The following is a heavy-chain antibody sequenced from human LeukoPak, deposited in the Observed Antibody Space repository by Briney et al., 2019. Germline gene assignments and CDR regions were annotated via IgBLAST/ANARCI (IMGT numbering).Heavy chain of an antibody. V-gene: IGHV3-7*01. CDR2: IKQDGSEK. J-gene: IGHJ4*02. D-gene: IGHD6-19*01. CDR1: GFTFSSYW. Sequence: GGSLRLSCAASGFTFSSYWMSWVRQAPGKGLEWVANIKQDGSEKYYVDSVKGRFTISRDNAKNSLYLQMNSLRAEDTAVYYCARDAAPGIGVAGTSDYWGQGTLVTVSS. CDR3: ARDAAPGIGVAGTSDY.